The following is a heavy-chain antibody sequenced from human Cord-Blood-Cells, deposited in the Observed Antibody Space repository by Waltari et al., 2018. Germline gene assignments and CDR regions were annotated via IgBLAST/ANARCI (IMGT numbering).Heavy chain of an antibody. CDR1: GGSFSGYY. J-gene: IGHJ6*02. CDR2: INHSGST. V-gene: IGHV4-34*01. Sequence: QVQLQQWGAGLLKPSETLSLPCAVSGGSFSGYYWSWIRQPPGKGLEWIGEINHSGSTNYNPSLKSRVTISVDTSKNQFSLKLSSVTAADTAVYYCASLNYYYYYGMDVWGQGTTVTVSS. CDR3: ASLNYYYYYGMDV.